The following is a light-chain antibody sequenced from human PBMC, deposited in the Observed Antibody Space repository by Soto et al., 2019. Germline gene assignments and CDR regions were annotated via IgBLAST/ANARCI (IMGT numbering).Light chain of an antibody. Sequence: DIQMTQSPSSLSASVGDRVTITCRASQSITYWLAWYQQKPGRAPNLLIYDVFNLQSGVPSRFSGSGSGTEFTLTISSLQPDDSATYYCQQYHSFSFTFGQGTKLEIK. J-gene: IGKJ2*01. CDR2: DVF. CDR1: QSITYW. CDR3: QQYHSFSFT. V-gene: IGKV1-5*01.